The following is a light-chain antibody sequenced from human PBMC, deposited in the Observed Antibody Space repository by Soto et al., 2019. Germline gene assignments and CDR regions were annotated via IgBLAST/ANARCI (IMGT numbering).Light chain of an antibody. J-gene: IGKJ2*01. Sequence: EIVLTQSPGTLSLSPRERATLSCRASQRVSSRNLAWYQQKPGQAPRLLIYDASSRATGIPDRFSDSGSVTEFTLTINRLEPEDFAVYFCQQYSDLPYTFGQGTKLEVK. V-gene: IGKV3-20*01. CDR1: QRVSSRN. CDR2: DAS. CDR3: QQYSDLPYT.